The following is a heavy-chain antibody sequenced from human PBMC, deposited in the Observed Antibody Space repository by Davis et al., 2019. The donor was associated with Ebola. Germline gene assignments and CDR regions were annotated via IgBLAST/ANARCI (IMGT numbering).Heavy chain of an antibody. D-gene: IGHD6-6*01. V-gene: IGHV3-30*03. CDR2: ISYDGSNK. J-gene: IGHJ6*03. CDR3: ARTIAARPHTRYYYYYYMDV. Sequence: GESLKISCAASGFTFSSYGMHWVRQAPGKGLEWVAVISYDGSNKYYADSVKGRFTISRDNSKNTLYLQMNSLRAEDTAVYYCARTIAARPHTRYYYYYYMDVWGKGTTVTVSS. CDR1: GFTFSSYG.